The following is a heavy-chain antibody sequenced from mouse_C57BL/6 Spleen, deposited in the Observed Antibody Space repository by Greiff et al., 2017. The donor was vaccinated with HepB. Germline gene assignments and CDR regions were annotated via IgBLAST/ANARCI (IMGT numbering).Heavy chain of an antibody. CDR2: ISDGGSYT. CDR1: GFTFSSYA. D-gene: IGHD2-1*01. J-gene: IGHJ4*01. V-gene: IGHV5-4*01. CDR3: GRDMGNSDAMDY. Sequence: EVKLVESGGGLVKPGGSLKLSCAASGFTFSSYAMSWVRQTPEKRLEWVATISDGGSYTYYPDNVKGRVTISRDNAKNNLYLQMSHLKSEDTAMYYCGRDMGNSDAMDYWGQGTSVTVSS.